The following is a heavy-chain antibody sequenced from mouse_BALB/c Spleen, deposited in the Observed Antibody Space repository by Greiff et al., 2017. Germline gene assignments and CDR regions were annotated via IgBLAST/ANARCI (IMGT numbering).Heavy chain of an antibody. D-gene: IGHD1-1*01. CDR3: TRGPYYGSSPWFAY. CDR2: IRLKSNNYAT. Sequence: EVQRVESGGGLVQPGGSMKLSCVASGFTFSNYWMNWVRQSPEKGLEWVAEIRLKSNNYATHYAESVKGRFTISRDDSKSSVYLQMNNLRAEDTGIYYCTRGPYYGSSPWFAYWGQGTLVTVSA. CDR1: GFTFSNYW. V-gene: IGHV6-6*02. J-gene: IGHJ3*01.